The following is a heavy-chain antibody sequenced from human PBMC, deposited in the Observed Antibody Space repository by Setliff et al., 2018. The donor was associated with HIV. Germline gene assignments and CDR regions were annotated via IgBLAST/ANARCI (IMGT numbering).Heavy chain of an antibody. V-gene: IGHV1-69*13. J-gene: IGHJ1*01. CDR3: ASASGDYEPYQY. CDR2: IVPILNTG. D-gene: IGHD4-17*01. CDR1: GGTFRSHE. Sequence: SVKVSCKASGGTFRSHEISWVRQAPGQGLEWMGGIVPILNTGNYAPKFQGRVTITADESTTTAYMELSSLRSEDTAVYYCASASGDYEPYQYWGQGTLVTVSS.